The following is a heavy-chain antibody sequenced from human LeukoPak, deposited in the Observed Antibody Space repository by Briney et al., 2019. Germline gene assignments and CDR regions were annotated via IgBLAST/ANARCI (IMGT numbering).Heavy chain of an antibody. J-gene: IGHJ4*02. CDR3: AREVMDNLRFDY. D-gene: IGHD1-14*01. CDR2: INPSGGDT. V-gene: IGHV1-46*01. CDR1: GYTLTSYY. Sequence: ASVKVSCKASGYTLTSYYMHCVRQAPGQGLEWMGIINPSGGDTSYAQKFQGRLTMTRDTSTNTVYMELTSLRSEDTAVYYCAREVMDNLRFDYWGQGTLVTVSS.